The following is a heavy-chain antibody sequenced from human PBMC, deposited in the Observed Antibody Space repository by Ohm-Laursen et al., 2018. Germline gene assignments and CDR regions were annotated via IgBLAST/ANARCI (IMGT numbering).Heavy chain of an antibody. J-gene: IGHJ6*02. V-gene: IGHV3-9*01. CDR1: GFTFADYA. CDR3: AKDSSGGYYGMHV. D-gene: IGHD3-10*01. CDR2: ISWNSGSI. Sequence: SSLRLSCAAPGFTFADYAMHWVRQPPGPGLERVSGISWNSGSIGYADSVKGRFTISRDNAKNSLYLQMNSLRAEDTALYYCAKDSSGGYYGMHVWGQGTTVTVSS.